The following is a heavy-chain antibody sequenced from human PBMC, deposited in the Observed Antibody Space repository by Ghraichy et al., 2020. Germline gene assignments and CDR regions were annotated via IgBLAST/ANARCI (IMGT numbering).Heavy chain of an antibody. J-gene: IGHJ6*02. D-gene: IGHD3-10*01. Sequence: GESLNISCAASGFTFSSYWMSWVRQAPGKGLEWVANIKQDGSEKYYVDSVKGRFTISRDNAKNSLYLQMNSLRAEDTAVYYCARDFSPYGSGSPNYYYYGMDVWGQGTTVTVSS. CDR3: ARDFSPYGSGSPNYYYYGMDV. V-gene: IGHV3-7*03. CDR2: IKQDGSEK. CDR1: GFTFSSYW.